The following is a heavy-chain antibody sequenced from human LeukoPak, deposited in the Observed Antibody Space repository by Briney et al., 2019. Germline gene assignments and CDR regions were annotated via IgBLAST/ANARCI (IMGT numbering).Heavy chain of an antibody. CDR1: GGSVSSNDYY. J-gene: IGHJ6*03. V-gene: IGHV4-39*01. CDR2: IYYTGST. CDR3: AKGPYYYMDV. Sequence: SETLSLTCTVSGGSVSSNDYYWGWIRQPPGEGLGWIGSIYYTGSTYYTPSLKSGVTISIDTSKNLFSLNLSSVTAADTAVYYCAKGPYYYMDVLGKGTTVTVSS.